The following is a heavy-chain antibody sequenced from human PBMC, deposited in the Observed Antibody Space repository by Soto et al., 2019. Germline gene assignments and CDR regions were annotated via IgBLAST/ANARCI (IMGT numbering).Heavy chain of an antibody. J-gene: IGHJ4*02. D-gene: IGHD6-13*01. CDR1: GFTFSSYG. CDR2: ISYDGSNK. CDR3: AQPPIAAFSYFAS. V-gene: IGHV3-30*03. Sequence: QVQLVESGGGVVQPGRSLRLSCAASGFTFSSYGMHWVRQAPGKGLEWVAVISYDGSNKYYAEPVKGRFTISRHNSKNTLYLQMNGMRADDTAVYYCAQPPIAAFSYFASRGQETLVTVSS.